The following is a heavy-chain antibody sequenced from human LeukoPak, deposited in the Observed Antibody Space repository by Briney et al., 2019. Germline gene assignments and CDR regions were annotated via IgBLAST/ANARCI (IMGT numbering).Heavy chain of an antibody. V-gene: IGHV4-59*12. CDR2: IYYSGST. Sequence: SETLSLTCTVSGGSISSYYWSWIRQPPGKGLEWIGYIYYSGSTNYNPSLKSRVTISIDTSKNQFSLKLTSVTAADTAIYYCARDGRSGYEDLWGPGTLVTVSS. CDR3: ARDGRSGYEDL. J-gene: IGHJ5*02. CDR1: GGSISSYY. D-gene: IGHD5-12*01.